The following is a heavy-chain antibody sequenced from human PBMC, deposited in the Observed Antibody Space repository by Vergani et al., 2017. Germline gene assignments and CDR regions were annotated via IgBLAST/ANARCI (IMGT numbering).Heavy chain of an antibody. J-gene: IGHJ4*02. D-gene: IGHD2-15*01. CDR2: IHTGGST. V-gene: IGHV4-61*02. CDR1: GESIRSGSHY. CDR3: ARSRPYCTSGSCPAI. Sequence: QVKLQESGPGLLKPSQTLSLTCTVSGESIRSGSHYWSWTRQPAGKGPEWIGHIHTGGSTDRNPSFKSRVSISVDTSKSQFSLKLNSVTVADTAVYYCARSRPYCTSGSCPAIWGQGTLVTVSS.